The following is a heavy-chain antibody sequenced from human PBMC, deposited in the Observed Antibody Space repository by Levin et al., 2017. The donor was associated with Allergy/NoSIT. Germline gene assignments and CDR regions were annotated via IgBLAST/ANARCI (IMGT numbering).Heavy chain of an antibody. CDR1: GFTFSNYS. D-gene: IGHD4-11*01. Sequence: GGSLRLSCAASGFTFSNYSMNWVRQAPGKGLEWVSSISSRSSNIYYADSVKGRFTISRDNAKNSLYLQMNSLRAEDTAVYYCARDSTAVSSNYWGQGTLVTVSS. CDR3: ARDSTAVSSNY. CDR2: ISSRSSNI. V-gene: IGHV3-21*01. J-gene: IGHJ4*02.